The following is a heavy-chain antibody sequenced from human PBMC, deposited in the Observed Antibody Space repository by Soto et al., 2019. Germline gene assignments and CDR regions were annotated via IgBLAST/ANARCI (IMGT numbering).Heavy chain of an antibody. V-gene: IGHV4-4*02. D-gene: IGHD6-19*01. CDR2: ISHIGSV. Sequence: QVLLQESGPGLVQPSGTLSLSCVVSGVSISSNYYWGWVRQPPGKGLEWLGDISHIGSVNYNPSLKSRVTISMDKPQNQFSLKVNSVTAAATAVYYCARSFGWYAIDYWGQGTLVIVSS. J-gene: IGHJ4*02. CDR3: ARSFGWYAIDY. CDR1: GVSISSNYY.